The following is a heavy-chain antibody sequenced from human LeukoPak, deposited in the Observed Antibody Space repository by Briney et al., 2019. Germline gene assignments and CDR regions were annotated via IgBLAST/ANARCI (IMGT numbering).Heavy chain of an antibody. J-gene: IGHJ4*02. Sequence: GGSLRLSCAASGFTFSSYAMSWVRQAPGKGLEWVSAISGSGDSTYYSDSVKGRFTISRDDSKNTLYVQMNSLRAEDTAVYYCAKPLVSDYYDSSGYWGYWGQGTLVTVSS. CDR2: ISGSGDST. D-gene: IGHD3-22*01. CDR3: AKPLVSDYYDSSGYWGY. CDR1: GFTFSSYA. V-gene: IGHV3-23*01.